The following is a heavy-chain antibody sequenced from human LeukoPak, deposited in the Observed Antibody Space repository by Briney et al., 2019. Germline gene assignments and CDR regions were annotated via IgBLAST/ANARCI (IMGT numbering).Heavy chain of an antibody. V-gene: IGHV1-8*01. CDR2: MNPNSGNT. J-gene: IGHJ6*02. D-gene: IGHD3-9*01. Sequence: ASVKVSCKASGYTFTSYDINWVRPATGQGLEWMGWMNPNSGNTGYAQKFQGRVTMTRNTSISTAYMELSSLRSEDTAVYYCARELRYFEYYYYGMDVWGQGTTVTVSS. CDR1: GYTFTSYD. CDR3: ARELRYFEYYYYGMDV.